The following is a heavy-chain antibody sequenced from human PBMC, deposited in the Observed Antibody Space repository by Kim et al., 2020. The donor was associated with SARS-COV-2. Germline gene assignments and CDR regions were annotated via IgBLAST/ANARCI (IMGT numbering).Heavy chain of an antibody. Sequence: TNYNPSLKSRVTISVDTSKNQFSLKLSSVTAADTAVYYCARGVSIAAVDYWGQGTLVTVSS. CDR2: T. CDR3: ARGVSIAAVDY. V-gene: IGHV4-34*01. D-gene: IGHD6-6*01. J-gene: IGHJ4*02.